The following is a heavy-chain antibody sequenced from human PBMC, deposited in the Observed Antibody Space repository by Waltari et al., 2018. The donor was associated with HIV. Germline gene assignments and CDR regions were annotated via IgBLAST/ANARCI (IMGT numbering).Heavy chain of an antibody. Sequence: VQLVESGGGVVPPGGSLRLSCRASGFTFGDHALHRVRQVPGKGLDWVAVLSYDGTKKYYGYSVKGRFTVSRDNSKNTLYLQMTSLTTDDTAMFYCARSASGNYYQDPADTWGQGTLVSVFS. CDR3: ARSASGNYYQDPADT. D-gene: IGHD3-10*01. CDR1: GFTFGDHA. CDR2: LSYDGTKK. J-gene: IGHJ5*02. V-gene: IGHV3-30*01.